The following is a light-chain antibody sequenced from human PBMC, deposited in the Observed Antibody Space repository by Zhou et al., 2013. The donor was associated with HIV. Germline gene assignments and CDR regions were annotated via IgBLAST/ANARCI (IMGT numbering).Light chain of an antibody. CDR2: GAS. V-gene: IGKV1-12*01. CDR3: QQTYSVPYT. J-gene: IGKJ2*01. CDR1: QDISSW. Sequence: DTHVTQSPSSVSASVGDRVTIICRASQDISSWLAWYQQKPGRAPKLLIYGASTLQSGVPSRFSGTGAGTDFTLTITSLQPEDSATYYCQQTYSVPYTFGQGTKLGIK.